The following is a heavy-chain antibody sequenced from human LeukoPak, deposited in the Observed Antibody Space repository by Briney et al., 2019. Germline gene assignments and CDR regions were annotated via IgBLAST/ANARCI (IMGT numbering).Heavy chain of an antibody. CDR2: INTYNGNT. CDR3: ARGEGYYDH. Sequence: ASVKVSCKASGYAFTSYGICWVRQAPGQWPEWMGWINTYNGNTNYAQKFEGRVTMTTDTSTSTAYMELRSLRSDDTAVYYCARGEGYYDHWGQGTLVTVSS. CDR1: GYAFTSYG. J-gene: IGHJ4*02. V-gene: IGHV1-18*01.